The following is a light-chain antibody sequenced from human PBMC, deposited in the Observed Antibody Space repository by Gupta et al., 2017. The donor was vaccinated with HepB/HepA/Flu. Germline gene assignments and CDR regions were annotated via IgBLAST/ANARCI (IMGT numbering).Light chain of an antibody. CDR3: QQYKNWPLLT. Sequence: EIVMTQSPATLSVSPGERATLSCRASQSVSSNLAWYQQKPGQAPRLLIYGASTRATGIPARFSGSGYGKEFTLTISSRQSEDFAVYYCQQYKNWPLLTFGGGTKVEIK. CDR1: QSVSSN. J-gene: IGKJ4*01. V-gene: IGKV3-15*01. CDR2: GAS.